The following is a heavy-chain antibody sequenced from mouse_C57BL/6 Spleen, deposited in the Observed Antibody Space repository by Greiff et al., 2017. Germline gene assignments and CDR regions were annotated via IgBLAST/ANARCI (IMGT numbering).Heavy chain of an antibody. D-gene: IGHD2-5*01. CDR3: ERHYSSYGKDYFDY. V-gene: IGHV1-69*01. CDR1: GYTFTSYW. Sequence: VQLQQPGAELVMPGASVKLSCKASGYTFTSYWMHWVKQRPGQGLEWIGEIDPSDSYTNYNQKFKGKSTLTVDKSSSTAYMQLSSLTSEDSAVYDCERHYSSYGKDYFDYWGQGTTLTVSS. J-gene: IGHJ2*01. CDR2: IDPSDSYT.